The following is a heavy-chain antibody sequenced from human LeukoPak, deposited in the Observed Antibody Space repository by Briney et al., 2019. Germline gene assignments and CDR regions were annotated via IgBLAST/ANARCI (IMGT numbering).Heavy chain of an antibody. Sequence: ASVKVSCKASGYTFTSYAMNWVRQAPGQGLEWMGWINPNSGGTNYAQKFQGRVTMTRDTSISTAYMELSRLRSDDTAVYYCARGDYYDSSGYPPFGPWGQGTLVTVSS. CDR2: INPNSGGT. J-gene: IGHJ5*02. CDR3: ARGDYYDSSGYPPFGP. V-gene: IGHV1-2*02. D-gene: IGHD3-22*01. CDR1: GYTFTSYA.